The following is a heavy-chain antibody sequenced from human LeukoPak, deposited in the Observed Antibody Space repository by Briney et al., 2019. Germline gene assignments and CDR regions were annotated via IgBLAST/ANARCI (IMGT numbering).Heavy chain of an antibody. CDR3: AKDLWFGELLF. V-gene: IGHV3-23*01. Sequence: GESLRLSCAASGFTFSDYAMYWVRQAPGKGLEWVAGIFGSGGSPHYADSVKGRFTISRDNSKNTLYLQMNSLRAEDTAVYYCAKDLWFGELLFWGQGTLVTVSS. CDR2: IFGSGGSP. J-gene: IGHJ4*02. D-gene: IGHD3-10*01. CDR1: GFTFSDYA.